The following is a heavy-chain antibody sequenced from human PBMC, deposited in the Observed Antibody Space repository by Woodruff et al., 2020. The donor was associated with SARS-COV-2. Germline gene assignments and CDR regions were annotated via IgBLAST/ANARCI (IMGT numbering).Heavy chain of an antibody. CDR3: AGSIKVPDPSRAFDH. V-gene: IGHV1-2*06. J-gene: IGHJ4*02. CDR1: YA. D-gene: IGHD6-19*01. Sequence: YAVHWLRQAPGQRLEWMGRLNTYNGGAKYAQMFQGRVTMTRDTSINMVYMDLSGLTDVDTAVYYCAGSIKVPDPSRAFDHWGQGTLVTVSS. CDR2: LNTYNGGA.